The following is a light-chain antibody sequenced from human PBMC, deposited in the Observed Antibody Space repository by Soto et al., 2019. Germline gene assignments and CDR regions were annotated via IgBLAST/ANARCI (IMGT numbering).Light chain of an antibody. CDR1: SSNIGAGYD. J-gene: IGLJ2*01. CDR3: QSYDSSLSVV. Sequence: QSAPTQPPSVSGAPGQRVTISCTASSSNIGAGYDVHWYQQLPGTAPKLLIYANSNRPSGVPDRFSGSKSGTSASLAITGLQAEDEADYYCQSYDSSLSVVFGGGTKLTVL. CDR2: ANS. V-gene: IGLV1-40*01.